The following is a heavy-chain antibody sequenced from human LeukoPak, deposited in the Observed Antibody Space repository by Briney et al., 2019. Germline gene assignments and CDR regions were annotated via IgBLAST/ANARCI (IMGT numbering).Heavy chain of an antibody. CDR1: GGSISSYY. V-gene: IGHV4-59*01. Sequence: PSETLSLTCTVSGGSISSYYWSWIRQPPGKGLEWIGYIYYSGSTNYNPSLKSRVTISVDTSKNQFSLKLSSVTAADTAVYYCARRYYDILTGTYYGMDVWGQGTTVTVSS. D-gene: IGHD3-9*01. J-gene: IGHJ6*02. CDR3: ARRYYDILTGTYYGMDV. CDR2: IYYSGST.